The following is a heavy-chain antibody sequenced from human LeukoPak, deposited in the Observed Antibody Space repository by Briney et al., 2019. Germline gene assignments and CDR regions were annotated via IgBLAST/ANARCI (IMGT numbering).Heavy chain of an antibody. CDR2: ISDSGSST. CDR3: AKVPYSDYGSGRPPFMDV. V-gene: IGHV3-23*01. Sequence: GSLRLSCAASGFTFSNYAMSWVRQAPGKGLGRVSTISDSGSSTYYADSVKGRFTISRDNYKHTLYLQMNSLRVEDTAIHYCAKVPYSDYGSGRPPFMDVWGQGTTVAVSS. D-gene: IGHD3-10*01. CDR1: GFTFSNYA. J-gene: IGHJ6*02.